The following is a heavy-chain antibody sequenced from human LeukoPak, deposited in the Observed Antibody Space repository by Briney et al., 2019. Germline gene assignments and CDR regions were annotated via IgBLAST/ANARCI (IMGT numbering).Heavy chain of an antibody. CDR3: ARDRDYYDSSGYYYGSYAFDI. CDR2: ISSSSSYI. Sequence: GGSLRLSCAASGFTFSRSWMTWVRQAPGKGLEWVSSISSSSSYIYYADSVKGRFTISRDNAKNSLYLQMNSLRAEDTAVYYCARDRDYYDSSGYYYGSYAFDIWGQGTMVTVSS. D-gene: IGHD3-22*01. V-gene: IGHV3-21*01. J-gene: IGHJ3*02. CDR1: GFTFSRSW.